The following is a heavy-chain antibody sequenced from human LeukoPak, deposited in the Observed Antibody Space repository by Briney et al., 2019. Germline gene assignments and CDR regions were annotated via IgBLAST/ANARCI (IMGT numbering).Heavy chain of an antibody. V-gene: IGHV1-24*01. CDR2: SDPEQNKP. Sequence: ASVKVSCKVSGSSLTDLNIQWVRQAPGKGLECMGGSDPEQNKPIYAQKFQGRVTMTEDTATDTAYMELTSLRFEDTALYYCATRSGDFWSGYENWGQGTLVIVSS. J-gene: IGHJ4*02. CDR3: ATRSGDFWSGYEN. CDR1: GSSLTDLN. D-gene: IGHD3-3*01.